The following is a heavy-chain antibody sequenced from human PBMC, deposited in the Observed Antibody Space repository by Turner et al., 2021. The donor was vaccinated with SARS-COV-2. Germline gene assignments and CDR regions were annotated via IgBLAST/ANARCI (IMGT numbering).Heavy chain of an antibody. Sequence: EVQLLESGGGLVQPGGSMRLSCAASGFPFNSDAMSWVRQAPGKGLEWVSAISGSGGSTYYADSVKGRFTISRDNSKNTLYLQMNSLRAEDTAVYYCAKGYSPDYWGQGTLVTVSS. CDR1: GFPFNSDA. V-gene: IGHV3-23*01. CDR3: AKGYSPDY. J-gene: IGHJ4*02. CDR2: ISGSGGST. D-gene: IGHD4-4*01.